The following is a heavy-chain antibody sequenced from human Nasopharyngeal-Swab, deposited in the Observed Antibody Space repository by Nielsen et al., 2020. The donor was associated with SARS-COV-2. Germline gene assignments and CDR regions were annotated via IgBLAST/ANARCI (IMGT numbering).Heavy chain of an antibody. D-gene: IGHD4/OR15-4a*01. CDR1: GFSISGNNYN. CDR2: VFHSGST. J-gene: IGHJ6*03. V-gene: IGHV4-39*07. Sequence: SETLSLTCTVSGFSISGNNYNWGWIRQSPGKGLEWIGSVFHSGSTDYNPSLKSRVTISVDRSNNDFSLKLTSLTAADTAVYYCARETIYYFDMDVWGRGITVTVSS. CDR3: ARETIYYFDMDV.